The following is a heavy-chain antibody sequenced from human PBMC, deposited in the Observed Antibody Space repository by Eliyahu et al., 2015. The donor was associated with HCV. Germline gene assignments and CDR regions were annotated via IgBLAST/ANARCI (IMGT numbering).Heavy chain of an antibody. CDR2: LPFHGGP. Sequence: QVQLQESGPGLVKPSQTLSLTCTVSGGSINSGGYYWSWIRQRPGKGLGVVWYLPFHGGPHHNPSLKSRLTISADTSNNQFLLKLSSVTAADTAFYYCAREIDRSSYRSSNWFDPWGQGTLVTVSS. CDR1: GGSINSGGYY. V-gene: IGHV4-31*03. D-gene: IGHD6-13*01. J-gene: IGHJ5*02. CDR3: AREIDRSSYRSSNWFDP.